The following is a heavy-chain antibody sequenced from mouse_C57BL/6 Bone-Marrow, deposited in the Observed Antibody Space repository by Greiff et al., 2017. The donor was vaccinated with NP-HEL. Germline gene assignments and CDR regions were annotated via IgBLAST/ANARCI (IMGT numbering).Heavy chain of an antibody. J-gene: IGHJ1*03. CDR2: IDPSDSYT. V-gene: IGHV1-69*01. CDR3: ARECYYYRRRYWYFDV. Sequence: QVQLQQPGAELVMPGASVKLSCKASGYTFTSYWMHWVKQRPGQGLEWIGEIDPSDSYTNYNQKFKGKSTLTVDKSSSTAYMQLSSLTSEDSAVYYWARECYYYRRRYWYFDVWGTGTTVTVSS. CDR1: GYTFTSYW. D-gene: IGHD1-1*01.